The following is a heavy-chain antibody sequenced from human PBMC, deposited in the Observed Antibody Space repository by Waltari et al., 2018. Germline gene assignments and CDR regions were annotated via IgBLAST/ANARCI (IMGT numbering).Heavy chain of an antibody. CDR2: FDPEDGET. D-gene: IGHD6-19*01. J-gene: IGHJ6*02. Sequence: QVQLVQSGAEVNKPGASVKVSCKVSGYTLTELSMHWVRQAPGKGLEWMGGFDPEDGETIDAQKFQGRVTMTEETYTETAYMELSSLRSEDTAVYYCATDARVAGTAYYYYGMDVWGQGTTVTVSS. CDR3: ATDARVAGTAYYYYGMDV. CDR1: GYTLTELS. V-gene: IGHV1-24*01.